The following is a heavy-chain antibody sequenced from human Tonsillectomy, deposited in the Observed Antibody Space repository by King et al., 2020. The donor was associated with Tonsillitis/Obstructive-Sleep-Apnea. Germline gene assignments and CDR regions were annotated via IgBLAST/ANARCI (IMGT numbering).Heavy chain of an antibody. CDR3: ARRNSGYDRYFDY. CDR2: IIPIFGTA. Sequence: QLVQSGAEVKKPGSSVKVSCKASGGTFSSYAISWVRQAPGQGLEWMGGIIPIFGTANYAQKFQGRATITADESTGTAYMELSSLGSEETAVYFCARRNSGYDRYFDYWGQGTLVTVSS. D-gene: IGHD5-12*01. CDR1: GGTFSSYA. J-gene: IGHJ4*02. V-gene: IGHV1-69*12.